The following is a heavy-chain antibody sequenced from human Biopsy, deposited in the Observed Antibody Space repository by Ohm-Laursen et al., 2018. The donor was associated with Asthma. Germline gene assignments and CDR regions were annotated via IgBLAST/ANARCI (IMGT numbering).Heavy chain of an antibody. CDR3: ARDYGDYVWRAFDI. V-gene: IGHV4-30-2*01. Sequence: QTLSLTCAVSGGSISSGDYSWSWIRQPPGKGLEWIGFISPSGNTYYSPSLKSRLTISVDRSKNQFSPRLSSVTAADTAMYYCARDYGDYVWRAFDIWGQGTMVTVSS. D-gene: IGHD4-17*01. J-gene: IGHJ3*02. CDR2: ISPSGNT. CDR1: GGSISSGDYS.